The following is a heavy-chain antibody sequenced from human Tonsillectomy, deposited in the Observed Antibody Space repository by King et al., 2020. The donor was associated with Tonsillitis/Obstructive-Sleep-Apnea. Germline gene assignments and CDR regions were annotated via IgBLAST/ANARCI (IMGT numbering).Heavy chain of an antibody. CDR1: GFIFTDYA. V-gene: IGHV3-30*04. D-gene: IGHD3-22*01. Sequence: VQLVESGGGVVQPGRSLRLSCAASGFIFTDYAMHWVRLAPGKGLEWVAVISEDGNNKHNADSVKGRFTISRDNSRNTLYLQMNSLRLEDTAVYYCARDPSDSSGFYYGADYWGQGTLVTVSS. CDR3: ARDPSDSSGFYYGADY. J-gene: IGHJ4*02. CDR2: ISEDGNNK.